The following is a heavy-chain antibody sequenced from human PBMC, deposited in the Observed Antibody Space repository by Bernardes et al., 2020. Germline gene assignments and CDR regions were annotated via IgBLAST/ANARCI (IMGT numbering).Heavy chain of an antibody. J-gene: IGHJ3*02. CDR3: ARSTYALHYGDSHFAFDI. CDR2: INPNSGGT. Sequence: ASVKVSCKASGYTFTGYYMHWVRQAPGQGLEWMGRINPNSGGTNYAQKFQGRVTMTRDTSISTAYMELSRLRSDDTAVYYCARSTYALHYGDSHFAFDIWGQGTMVTVSS. D-gene: IGHD4-17*01. V-gene: IGHV1-2*06. CDR1: GYTFTGYY.